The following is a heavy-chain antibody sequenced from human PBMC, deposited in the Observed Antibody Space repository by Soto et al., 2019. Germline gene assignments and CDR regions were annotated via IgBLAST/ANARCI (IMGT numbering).Heavy chain of an antibody. CDR2: ISYDGSNK. J-gene: IGHJ3*02. CDR3: AKDGVVRPLDAFDI. CDR1: GFTFSSYG. D-gene: IGHD3-3*01. V-gene: IGHV3-30*18. Sequence: QVQLVESGGGVVQPGRSLRLSCAASGFTFSSYGMHWVRQAPGKGLEWVAVISYDGSNKYYADSVKGRFTISRDNSKNTLYLQMNSLRAEDTAVYYCAKDGVVRPLDAFDIWGQGTMVTVSS.